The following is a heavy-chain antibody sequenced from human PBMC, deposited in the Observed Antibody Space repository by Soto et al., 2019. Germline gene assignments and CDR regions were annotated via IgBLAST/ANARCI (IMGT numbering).Heavy chain of an antibody. D-gene: IGHD3-10*01. CDR1: GLTVSSNY. Sequence: EVQLVESGGGLVQPGGSLRLSCAVSGLTVSSNYMSWVRQAPGKGLEWVSVIYSGGSTNNADSVKARFTISRDNSKNTPYLQMNSLRAEDTAVYYCARDFYYYGSGTMGGYFDYWGQGTLVTVSS. CDR3: ARDFYYYGSGTMGGYFDY. J-gene: IGHJ4*02. V-gene: IGHV3-66*01. CDR2: IYSGGST.